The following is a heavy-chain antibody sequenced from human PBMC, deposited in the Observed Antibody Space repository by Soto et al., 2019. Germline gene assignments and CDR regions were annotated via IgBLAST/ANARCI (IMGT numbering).Heavy chain of an antibody. J-gene: IGHJ4*02. CDR3: ARERYFDWYRGYFDY. D-gene: IGHD3-9*01. CDR2: ISYDGSNK. V-gene: IGHV3-30-3*01. CDR1: GFAFPSYA. Sequence: GGSLRLSCATCGFAFPSYAMYWVSQAACKGLEWVAVISYDGSNKYYADSVKGRFTISRDNSKNSLYLQMNSLRAEDTAVYYCARERYFDWYRGYFDYWGQGT.